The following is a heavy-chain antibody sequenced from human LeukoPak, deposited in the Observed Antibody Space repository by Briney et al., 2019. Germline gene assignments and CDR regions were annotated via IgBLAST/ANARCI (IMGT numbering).Heavy chain of an antibody. D-gene: IGHD3-16*01. J-gene: IGHJ4*02. Sequence: SETLSLTCTVSGGSISSYYWSWIRQPPGKGLEWIGYVYYSGSNNYNPSLKSRVTISVDTSKTQFSLKLSSVTAADTAVYYCARETDYVFYWGQGTLVTVSS. CDR3: ARETDYVFY. CDR2: VYYSGSN. CDR1: GGSISSYY. V-gene: IGHV4-59*01.